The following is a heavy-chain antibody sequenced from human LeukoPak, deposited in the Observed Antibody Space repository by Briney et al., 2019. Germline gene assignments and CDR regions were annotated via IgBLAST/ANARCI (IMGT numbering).Heavy chain of an antibody. J-gene: IGHJ4*02. CDR2: IWHDGSNK. V-gene: IGHV3-33*01. D-gene: IGHD6-6*01. Sequence: PGGSLRLSCEASGFSFSSYGMHWVRQAPGKGLEWVAVIWHDGSNKNYADSVKGRFTISRDNSKNTLYLQMNSLRAEDTAVYYCARGRSSIAAPGFWGQGTLVTVSS. CDR1: GFSFSSYG. CDR3: ARGRSSIAAPGF.